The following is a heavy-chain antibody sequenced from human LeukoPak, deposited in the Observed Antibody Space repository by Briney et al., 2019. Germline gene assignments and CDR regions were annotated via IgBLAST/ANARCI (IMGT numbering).Heavy chain of an antibody. CDR3: ARDREGFGESYFDY. Sequence: GGSLRLSCAASGFTFSRYDMSWVRQAPGKGLEWVSAISGSGGSTYYADSVKGRFTISRDNAKNSLYLQMNSLRAEDTAMYYCARDREGFGESYFDYWGQGTLVTVSS. CDR1: GFTFSRYD. CDR2: ISGSGGST. J-gene: IGHJ4*02. V-gene: IGHV3-23*01. D-gene: IGHD3-10*01.